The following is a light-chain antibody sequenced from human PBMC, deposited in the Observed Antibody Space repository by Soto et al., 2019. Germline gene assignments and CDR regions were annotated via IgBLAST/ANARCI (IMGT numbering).Light chain of an antibody. CDR3: QQYNGYWT. V-gene: IGKV1-5*03. CDR1: QSISDS. Sequence: DIQMTQSPSTLSASVGDRVTITCRASQSISDSLAWYQQKPGKAPKLLSYEASSLKSEVPSRFSGSRSGTEYTLTISSLQPDDFATYYCQQYNGYWTFGQGTKVEIK. J-gene: IGKJ1*01. CDR2: EAS.